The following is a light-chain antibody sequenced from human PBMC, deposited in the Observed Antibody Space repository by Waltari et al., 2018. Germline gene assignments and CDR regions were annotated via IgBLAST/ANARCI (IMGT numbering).Light chain of an antibody. J-gene: IGLJ2*01. Sequence: QSALTQPASVSGSPGQSITISCTGTSSDVGGYNYVSWYQQNPGKAPKLIIYDVSNRPSGVSNRFSGSKSGNTASLTISGLQAEDEADYYCSSYTSSSLVFGGGTKLTVL. CDR1: SSDVGGYNY. CDR3: SSYTSSSLV. V-gene: IGLV2-14*01. CDR2: DVS.